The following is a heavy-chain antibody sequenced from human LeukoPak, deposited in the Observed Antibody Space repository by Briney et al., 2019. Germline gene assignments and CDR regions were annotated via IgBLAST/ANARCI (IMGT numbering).Heavy chain of an antibody. Sequence: GGSLRLSCAASGLRFTSYVMGWVRQAPGKGLEWVSTISGRGGTTYYADSVKGRFTISRDNSKDTLYLEMHGLRVEDTAVYYCAKDDRSNSSTYYFDYWGQGTLVTVSS. CDR1: GLRFTSYV. D-gene: IGHD3-22*01. V-gene: IGHV3-23*01. J-gene: IGHJ4*02. CDR2: ISGRGGTT. CDR3: AKDDRSNSSTYYFDY.